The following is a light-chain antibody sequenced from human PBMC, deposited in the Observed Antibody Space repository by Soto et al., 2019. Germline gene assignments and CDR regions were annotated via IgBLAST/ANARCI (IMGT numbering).Light chain of an antibody. Sequence: DSQMTQSPSSLSASVGDSFTISFQSSEDINNFLNWYQQKPGKPPQLLIYDASTLEKGVPSRFSGAGSGADFSFTISNLQPEDSATYYCQQYEDLPLTFGQGTKVDI. J-gene: IGKJ1*01. CDR1: EDINNF. V-gene: IGKV1-33*01. CDR2: DAS. CDR3: QQYEDLPLT.